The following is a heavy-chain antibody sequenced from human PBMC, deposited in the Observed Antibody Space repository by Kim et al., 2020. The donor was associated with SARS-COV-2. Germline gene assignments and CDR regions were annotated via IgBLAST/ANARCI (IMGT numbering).Heavy chain of an antibody. V-gene: IGHV1-18*01. J-gene: IGHJ5*02. Sequence: ASVKVSCKASGYTFTSYGISWVRQAPGQGLEWMGWISAYNGNTNYAQKLQGRVTMTTDTSTSTAYMELRSLRSDDTAVYYCASQSGSGSYSGWFDPWGQGTLVTVSS. CDR3: ASQSGSGSYSGWFDP. D-gene: IGHD3-10*01. CDR2: ISAYNGNT. CDR1: GYTFTSYG.